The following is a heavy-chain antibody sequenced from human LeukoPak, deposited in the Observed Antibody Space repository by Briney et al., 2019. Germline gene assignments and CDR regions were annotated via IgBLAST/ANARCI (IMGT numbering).Heavy chain of an antibody. CDR2: IIPVLGIA. Sequence: SVKVSCKASGGTFSSYTISWVRQAPGQGLEWMGRIIPVLGIANYAQKFQGRVTITADKSTSTAYMELSSLRSEDTAVYYCARDPPSGYFSSTSGFPWARGPRVTVSS. CDR3: ARDPPSGYFSSTSGFP. J-gene: IGHJ5*02. CDR1: GGTFSSYT. D-gene: IGHD2-2*01. V-gene: IGHV1-69*04.